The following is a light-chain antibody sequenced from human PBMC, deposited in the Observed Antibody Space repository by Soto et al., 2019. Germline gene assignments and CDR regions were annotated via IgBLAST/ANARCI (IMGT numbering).Light chain of an antibody. CDR2: YDS. V-gene: IGLV3-21*04. Sequence: SYELTQPPSVSVAPGKTARITCGGNNNGSKSVHWYQQKPGQAPVLVIYYDSDRPSGIPERFSGSNSGNTATLTISRVEAGDEADYYCQVWDSSSDHHVVFGGGTKVTVL. J-gene: IGLJ2*01. CDR3: QVWDSSSDHHVV. CDR1: NNGSKS.